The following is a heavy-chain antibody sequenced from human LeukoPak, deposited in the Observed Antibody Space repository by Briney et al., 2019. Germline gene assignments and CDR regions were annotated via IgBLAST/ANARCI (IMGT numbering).Heavy chain of an antibody. CDR1: GFTFSSYS. CDR2: ISSSSSYI. CDR3: ARDAGNSGYGMDV. D-gene: IGHD6-19*01. J-gene: IGHJ6*02. Sequence: GGSLRLSCAASGFTFSSYSMNWVRQAPGKGLEWVSSISSSSSYIYYADSVKGRFTISRDNAKNSLYLQMNSLRAEDTAVYYCARDAGNSGYGMDVWGQGTTVTVSS. V-gene: IGHV3-21*01.